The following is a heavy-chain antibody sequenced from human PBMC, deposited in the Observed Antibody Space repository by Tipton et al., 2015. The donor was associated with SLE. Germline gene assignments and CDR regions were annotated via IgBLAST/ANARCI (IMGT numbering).Heavy chain of an antibody. J-gene: IGHJ1*01. V-gene: IGHV4-39*07. CDR3: ARVGYFQH. CDR1: GGSISSGSYY. Sequence: TLSLTCTVSGGSISSGSYYWSWIRQPPGKGLEWIGEINHSGSTNYNPTLKSRVTISVDTSKNQFSLKLSSVTAADTAVYYCARVGYFQHWGQGTLVTVSS. CDR2: INHSGST.